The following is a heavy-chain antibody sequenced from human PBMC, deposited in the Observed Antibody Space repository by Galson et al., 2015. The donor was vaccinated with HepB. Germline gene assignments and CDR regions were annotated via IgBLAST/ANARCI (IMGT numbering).Heavy chain of an antibody. D-gene: IGHD2-2*01. J-gene: IGHJ4*02. CDR1: GYTFTSYY. Sequence: SVKVSCKASGYTFTSYYMFWVRQAPGQGLEWMGLINPSGDSATYSQKFQGTVTMTRDTSTSTVYMELCSLRSEDTAVYYCARYSSTMAFDYWGQGTLVTVSS. V-gene: IGHV1-46*01. CDR3: ARYSSTMAFDY. CDR2: INPSGDSA.